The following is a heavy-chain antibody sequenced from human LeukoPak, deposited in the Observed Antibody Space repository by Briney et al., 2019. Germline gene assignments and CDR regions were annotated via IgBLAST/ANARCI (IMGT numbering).Heavy chain of an antibody. CDR1: GFTFSNYW. CDR2: IKHDGSEK. D-gene: IGHD6-13*01. Sequence: GGSLRLSCAASGFTFSNYWMSWVRQAPGKGLEWVASIKHDGSEKYYVDSVKGRFTISRDNAKNSLYLQMNSLRGEDTAVYYCARVGQQLAFDPWGQGTLVTVSS. V-gene: IGHV3-7*01. J-gene: IGHJ5*02. CDR3: ARVGQQLAFDP.